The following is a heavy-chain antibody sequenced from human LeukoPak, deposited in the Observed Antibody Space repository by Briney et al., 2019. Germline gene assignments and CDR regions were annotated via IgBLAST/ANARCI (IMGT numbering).Heavy chain of an antibody. D-gene: IGHD1-7*01. V-gene: IGHV3-11*01. J-gene: IGHJ4*02. CDR2: ISSSGSTI. CDR3: ASHITGTTYTNFDY. Sequence: GGSLRLSCAASGFTFSDYYMSWIRQAPGKGLEWVSYISSSGSTIYYADSVKGRFTISRDNAKNSLYLQMNSLRAEDTAVYYCASHITGTTYTNFDYWGQGTLVTVSS. CDR1: GFTFSDYY.